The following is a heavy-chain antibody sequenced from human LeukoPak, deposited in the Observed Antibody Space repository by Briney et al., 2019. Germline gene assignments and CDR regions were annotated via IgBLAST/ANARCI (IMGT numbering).Heavy chain of an antibody. Sequence: GGSLRLSCAASGFTFNSYAMSWVRQAPGKGLECVSVLSSNGAYTSYADSVKGRFTVSRDDSKNTLYLQMNSLRAEDTAVYFCARMSSGNYRNFDYWGQGTLVTVSS. CDR3: ARMSSGNYRNFDY. CDR2: LSSNGAYT. D-gene: IGHD3-10*01. CDR1: GFTFNSYA. J-gene: IGHJ4*02. V-gene: IGHV3-23*01.